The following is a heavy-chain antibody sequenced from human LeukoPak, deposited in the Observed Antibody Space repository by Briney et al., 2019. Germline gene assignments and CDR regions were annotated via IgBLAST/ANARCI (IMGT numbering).Heavy chain of an antibody. V-gene: IGHV4-34*01. CDR1: GGSFTGYY. Sequence: PSETLSLTCAVYGGSFTGYYWNWIRQPPGKGLEWIGEINHSGSINYNPSLKSRVTISVDKSKNQFSLKVSSVTAADTAVYYCARHSKYYYDSSGSHVGYFQHWGQGTLVTVSS. J-gene: IGHJ1*01. D-gene: IGHD3-22*01. CDR2: INHSGSI. CDR3: ARHSKYYYDSSGSHVGYFQH.